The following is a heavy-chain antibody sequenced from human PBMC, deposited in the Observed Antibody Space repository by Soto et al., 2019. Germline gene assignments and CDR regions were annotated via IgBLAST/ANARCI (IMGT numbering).Heavy chain of an antibody. V-gene: IGHV3-11*05. CDR3: ARAPHYYDSSGYYVY. CDR1: GFTVSDYY. CDR2: ISSSSSYT. D-gene: IGHD3-22*01. Sequence: GGSLRLSCAASGFTVSDYYMSWIRQAPGKGLEWVSYISSSSSYTNYADSVKGRFTISRDNAKNSLYLQMNSLRAEDTAVYYCARAPHYYDSSGYYVYWGQGTLVTVSS. J-gene: IGHJ4*02.